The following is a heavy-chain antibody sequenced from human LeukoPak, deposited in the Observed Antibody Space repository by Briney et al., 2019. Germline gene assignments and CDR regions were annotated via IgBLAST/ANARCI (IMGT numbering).Heavy chain of an antibody. CDR2: ISYDGSNK. D-gene: IGHD2-2*01. V-gene: IGHV3-30*14. CDR3: ARDRGDIVVVPANRTYLAPHYYFDY. CDR1: GFTFSSYA. Sequence: PGGSLRLSCAASGFTFSSYAMHWVRQAPGKGLEWVAVISYDGSNKYYADSVKGRFTISRDNSKNTLYLQMGSLRAEDMAVYYCARDRGDIVVVPANRTYLAPHYYFDYWGQGTLVTVSS. J-gene: IGHJ4*02.